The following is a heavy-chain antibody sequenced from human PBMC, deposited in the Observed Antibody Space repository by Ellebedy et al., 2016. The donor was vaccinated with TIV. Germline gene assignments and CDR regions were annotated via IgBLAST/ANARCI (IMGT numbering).Heavy chain of an antibody. CDR3: ARLHCSTTDPRLNWFDP. CDR2: IYYGGST. Sequence: ESLKISXTVSGDSISSSGYFWGWLRQPPGEGLEWIASIYYGGSTYYNPSLKSRLTISVDTSKNQFSLKVTSVTAADTAVYYCARLHCSTTDPRLNWFDPWGQGTLVTVSS. V-gene: IGHV4-39*01. D-gene: IGHD2-2*01. J-gene: IGHJ5*02. CDR1: GDSISSSGYF.